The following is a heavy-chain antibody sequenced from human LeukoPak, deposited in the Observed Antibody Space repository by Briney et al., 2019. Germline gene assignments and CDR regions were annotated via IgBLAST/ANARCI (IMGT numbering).Heavy chain of an antibody. D-gene: IGHD3-22*01. CDR2: INPNSGGT. CDR3: ARVDSSGFSYY. CDR1: GYTFTGYY. Sequence: ASVKVSCKAPGYTFTGYYMHWVRQAPGQGLGWVGWINPNSGGTNYAQKFQGRVTMTRDTSISTAYMELSRLRSDDTAVYYCARVDSSGFSYYWGQGTLVTVSS. V-gene: IGHV1-2*02. J-gene: IGHJ4*02.